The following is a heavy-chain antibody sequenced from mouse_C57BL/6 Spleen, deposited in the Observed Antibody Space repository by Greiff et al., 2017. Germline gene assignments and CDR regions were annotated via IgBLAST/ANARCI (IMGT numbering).Heavy chain of an antibody. D-gene: IGHD2-2*01. CDR2: ISYDGSN. CDR3: ARGGYDPAWFAY. J-gene: IGHJ3*01. V-gene: IGHV3-6*01. CDR1: GYSITSGYY. Sequence: EVQLVESGPGLVKPSQSLSLTCSVTGYSITSGYYWNWIRQFPGNKLEWMGYISYDGSNNYNPSLKNRISITRDTSTNQFFLKLNSVTTEDTATYYCARGGYDPAWFAYWGQGTLVTVSA.